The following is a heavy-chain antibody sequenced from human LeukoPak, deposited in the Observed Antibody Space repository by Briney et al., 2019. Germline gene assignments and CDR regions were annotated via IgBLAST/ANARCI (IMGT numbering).Heavy chain of an antibody. CDR1: GFTSSSYS. CDR2: ISSSSRYI. J-gene: IGHJ4*02. V-gene: IGHV3-21*01. CDR3: ARAEVDYGDYRHFDY. Sequence: GGSLRLSSAASGFTSSSYSINRVPPAPGKGLENVSSISSSSRYIYYADSVKGRFTISRDNAENSLYLQMHSLSAEDTAVYYCARAEVDYGDYRHFDYWGQGTLVTVSS. D-gene: IGHD4-17*01.